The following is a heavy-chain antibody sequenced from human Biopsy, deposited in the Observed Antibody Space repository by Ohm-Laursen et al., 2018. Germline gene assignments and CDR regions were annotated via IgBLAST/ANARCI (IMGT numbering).Heavy chain of an antibody. V-gene: IGHV3-66*01. J-gene: IGHJ4*02. CDR2: IHSGGNT. CDR3: ARDSTINTVTTADY. CDR1: GFTVNNNY. Sequence: SLRLSCAASGFTVNNNYMSWVRQAPGKGLEWVSVIHSGGNTYYVDSVKGRFTISRDNSKNTVYLQMNSLRAEDTAIYYCARDSTINTVTTADYWGQGTLVTVSS. D-gene: IGHD4-11*01.